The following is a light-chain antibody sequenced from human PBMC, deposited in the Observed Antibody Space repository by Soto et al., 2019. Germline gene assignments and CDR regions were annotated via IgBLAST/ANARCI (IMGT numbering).Light chain of an antibody. V-gene: IGKV1-5*03. CDR2: KAS. CDR3: QQYSDNWT. Sequence: DIQMTQSPSTLSASVGDRVTITCRASQSISSWLAWYQQKPGTAPKLLIYKASTLQSGVPSRFSGSGSGTEFTLTISILQPDDLATYYCQQYSDNWTFGQGTKVEIK. CDR1: QSISSW. J-gene: IGKJ1*01.